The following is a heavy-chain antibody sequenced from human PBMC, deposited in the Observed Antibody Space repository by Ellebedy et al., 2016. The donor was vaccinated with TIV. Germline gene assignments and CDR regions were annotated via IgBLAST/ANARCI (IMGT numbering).Heavy chain of an antibody. CDR3: ARDTASSGYDLPGWYYYGMDV. CDR1: GGSFSGYY. Sequence: SETLSLXXAVYGGSFSGYYWSWIRQPPGKGLEWIGEINHSGSTNYNPSLKSRVTISVDTSKNQFSLKLSSVTAADTAVYYCARDTASSGYDLPGWYYYGMDVWGQGTTVTVSS. V-gene: IGHV4-34*01. D-gene: IGHD5-12*01. J-gene: IGHJ6*02. CDR2: INHSGST.